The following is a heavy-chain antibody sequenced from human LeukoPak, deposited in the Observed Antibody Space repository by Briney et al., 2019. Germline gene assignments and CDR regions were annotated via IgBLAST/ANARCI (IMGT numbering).Heavy chain of an antibody. V-gene: IGHV3-21*04. CDR1: GFTFSSYS. Sequence: GGSLRLSCAASGFTFSSYSMNWVRQAPGKGLEWVSSISSSSSYIYYADSVKGRFTISRDNAKNSLYLQMNSLRAEDTAVYYCAKAQYYYDSSGYYYASVNDYWGQGTLVTVSS. CDR2: ISSSSSYI. J-gene: IGHJ4*02. CDR3: AKAQYYYDSSGYYYASVNDY. D-gene: IGHD3-22*01.